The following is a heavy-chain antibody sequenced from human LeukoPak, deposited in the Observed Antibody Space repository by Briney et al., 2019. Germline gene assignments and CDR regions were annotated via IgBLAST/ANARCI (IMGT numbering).Heavy chain of an antibody. V-gene: IGHV4-39*07. CDR1: GGSISSSSYY. D-gene: IGHD2-15*01. CDR2: IYYSGST. CDR3: ARGKSCIGGSCYANWFDP. Sequence: PSETLSLTCTVSGGSISSSSYYWGWIRQPPGKGLEWIGSIYYSGSTYYNPSLKSRVTISVDTSKNQFSLKLSSVTAADTAVYYCARGKSCIGGSCYANWFDPWGQGTLVTVSS. J-gene: IGHJ5*02.